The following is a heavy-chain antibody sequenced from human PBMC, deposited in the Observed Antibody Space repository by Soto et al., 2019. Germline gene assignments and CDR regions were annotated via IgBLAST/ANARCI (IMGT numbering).Heavy chain of an antibody. V-gene: IGHV4-59*01. Sequence: SETLSLTCTVSGGSISSYYWSWIRQPPGKGLEWIGYIYYSGSTNYNPSLKSRVTISVDTSKNQFSLKLSSVTAADTAVYYCARTPNSSGWYFWFDPWGQGTLVTSPQ. J-gene: IGHJ5*02. CDR1: GGSISSYY. D-gene: IGHD6-19*01. CDR3: ARTPNSSGWYFWFDP. CDR2: IYYSGST.